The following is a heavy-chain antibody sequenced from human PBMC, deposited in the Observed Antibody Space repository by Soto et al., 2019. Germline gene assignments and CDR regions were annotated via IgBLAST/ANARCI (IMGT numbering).Heavy chain of an antibody. V-gene: IGHV1-8*01. Sequence: QVQLVQPGAEVKKPGASVKVSCKASGDPFTNSDIKWVPQPTGQGLEWRGWMNPNSGNTGYARKFQARVTMTRNTSIRTADMDLSSLQCEDTAVYYCARGRNGMDVWGQGTTVTVSS. CDR3: ARGRNGMDV. J-gene: IGHJ6*02. CDR1: GDPFTNSD. CDR2: MNPNSGNT.